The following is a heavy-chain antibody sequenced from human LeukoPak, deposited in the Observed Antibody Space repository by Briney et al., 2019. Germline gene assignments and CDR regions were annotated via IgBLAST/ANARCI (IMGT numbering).Heavy chain of an antibody. J-gene: IGHJ3*02. V-gene: IGHV4-39*01. Sequence: SETLSLTCTVSGDSISSSPYFCGWLRQPPGKGLEWIGSINYSGNTYFNPSLQSRVAISVDTSKNQFSLKLSSLTAADTAVYSCARPSGRNWNAFVIWGQGTMVTVSS. CDR2: INYSGNT. D-gene: IGHD1-14*01. CDR3: ARPSGRNWNAFVI. CDR1: GDSISSSPYF.